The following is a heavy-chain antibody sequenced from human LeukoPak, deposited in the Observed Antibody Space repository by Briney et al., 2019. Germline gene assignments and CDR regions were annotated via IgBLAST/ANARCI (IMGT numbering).Heavy chain of an antibody. J-gene: IGHJ5*02. CDR2: VYYSGST. Sequence: SETLSLTCTVSSGSIGSSSNYWGWIRQAPGKGLEWIGNVYYSGSTFYNPSLKSRVTISVDTSKNQFSLKLRSVTAADSAIYYCARASFNVVFGNWFDPWGQGTLVTVSS. CDR1: SGSIGSSSNY. D-gene: IGHD2-8*01. CDR3: ARASFNVVFGNWFDP. V-gene: IGHV4-39*01.